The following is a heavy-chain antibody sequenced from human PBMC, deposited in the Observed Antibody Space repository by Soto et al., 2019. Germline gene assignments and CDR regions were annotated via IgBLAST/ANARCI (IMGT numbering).Heavy chain of an antibody. D-gene: IGHD2-2*01. V-gene: IGHV4-31*03. J-gene: IGHJ4*02. CDR3: ARGRSSTSPYPIGY. CDR2: IYYSGST. CDR1: GGSISSGGYY. Sequence: QVQLQESGPGLVKPSQTLSLTCTVSGGSISSGGYYWSWIRQHPGKGLEWIGYIYYSGSTYYNPSLTCRVTIXXXTXXNQFTLKLSSVTAADTAVYYCARGRSSTSPYPIGYWGQGTLVTVSS.